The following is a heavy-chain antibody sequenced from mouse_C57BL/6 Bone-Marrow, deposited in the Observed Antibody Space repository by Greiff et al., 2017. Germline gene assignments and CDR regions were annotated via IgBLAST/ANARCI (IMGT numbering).Heavy chain of an antibody. CDR2: INPGSGGT. Sequence: VQLQQSGAELVRPGTSVKVSCKASGYAFTNYLIEWVKQRPGPGLVWIGVINPGSGGTNYNEKFKGKATLNADKSSSTAYMQLSSLTSEDSAVYFCAIWLRRKGFAYWGQGTLVTVSA. V-gene: IGHV1-54*01. D-gene: IGHD2-2*01. CDR1: GYAFTNYL. CDR3: AIWLRRKGFAY. J-gene: IGHJ3*01.